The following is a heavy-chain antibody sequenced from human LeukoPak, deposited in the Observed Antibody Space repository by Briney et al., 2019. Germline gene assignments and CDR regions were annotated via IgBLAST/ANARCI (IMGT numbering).Heavy chain of an antibody. CDR2: INPNSGAT. D-gene: IGHD3-3*01. Sequence: ASVKVSCKASGYIFTDYFLHWVRQAPGQGLEWMGWINPNSGATNYAQRFQGRVTMTRDTSISTAYMELSSLRSDDTAVYYCARAGVERLCADYWGQGTLVTVS. CDR1: GYIFTDYF. V-gene: IGHV1-2*02. CDR3: ARAGVERLCADY. J-gene: IGHJ4*02.